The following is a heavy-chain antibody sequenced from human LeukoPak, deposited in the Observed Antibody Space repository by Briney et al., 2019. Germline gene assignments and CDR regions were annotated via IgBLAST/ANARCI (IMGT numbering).Heavy chain of an antibody. V-gene: IGHV4-4*07. CDR3: ARAINYYDSSGYYPGGFDYYYMDV. CDR1: GGSISSYY. D-gene: IGHD3-22*01. J-gene: IGHJ6*03. CDR2: IYTSGST. Sequence: PSETLSLTCTVSGGSISSYYWSWIRQPAGKGLEWIGRIYTSGSTNYNPSLKSRGTMSVDTSKNQFSLKLSSVTAADTAVYYCARAINYYDSSGYYPGGFDYYYMDVWGKGTTVTVSS.